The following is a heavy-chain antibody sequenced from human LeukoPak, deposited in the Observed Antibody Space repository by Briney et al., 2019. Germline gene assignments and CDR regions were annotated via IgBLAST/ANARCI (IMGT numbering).Heavy chain of an antibody. CDR3: ASLDERYYYDTTGLPAFDY. J-gene: IGHJ4*02. CDR2: INHSGST. V-gene: IGHV4-34*01. Sequence: PSETLSLTCAVYGGSFSGYYWSWFRHPPGRGREWIGEINHSGSTNYNPSLKSRVTISVDTSKNQFSLKLSSVTAADTAVYYCASLDERYYYDTTGLPAFDYWGQGTLVTVSS. D-gene: IGHD3-22*01. CDR1: GGSFSGYY.